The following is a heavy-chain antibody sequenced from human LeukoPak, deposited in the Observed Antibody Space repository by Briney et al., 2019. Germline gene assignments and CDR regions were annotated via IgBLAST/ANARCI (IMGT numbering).Heavy chain of an antibody. D-gene: IGHD4-23*01. V-gene: IGHV1-8*01. Sequence: VASVKVSCKASGYILTSYDINWVRQATGQGLEWMGWMNPNSGRTGYSQKFQGRITITRNTSISTAYMELSSLRSEDTAVYYCTRETPSRYFDYWGQGTLVTVSS. CDR2: MNPNSGRT. CDR1: GYILTSYD. CDR3: TRETPSRYFDY. J-gene: IGHJ4*02.